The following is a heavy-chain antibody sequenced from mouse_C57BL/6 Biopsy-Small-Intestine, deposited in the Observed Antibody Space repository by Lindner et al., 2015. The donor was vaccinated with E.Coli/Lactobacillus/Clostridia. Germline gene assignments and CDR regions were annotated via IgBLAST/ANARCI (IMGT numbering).Heavy chain of an antibody. D-gene: IGHD1-1*02. J-gene: IGHJ4*01. CDR2: NLPGGDSN. Sequence: VQLQESGAELKKPGASAKLSCKATGYTFTGYWIEWVKERPGHGLEWIGENLPGGDSNNYNEKFKGKATFTSDTSSNTVYMQLRSLTTEDSAIYYCARRFGGPFDYWGQGTSVIVSS. CDR3: ARRFGGPFDY. CDR1: GYTFTGYW. V-gene: IGHV1-9*01.